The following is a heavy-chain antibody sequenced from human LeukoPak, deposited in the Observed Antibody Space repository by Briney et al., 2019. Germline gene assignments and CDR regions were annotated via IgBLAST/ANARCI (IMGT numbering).Heavy chain of an antibody. CDR2: IIPIFGTA. CDR1: NNTLSNNG. CDR3: ARDNQGWFDP. V-gene: IGHV1-69*06. J-gene: IGHJ5*02. Sequence: SVKVSCKASNNTLSNNGITWVRQAPGQGLEWMGGIIPIFGTANYAQKFQGRVTITADKSTSTAYMELSSLRSEDTAVYYCARDNQGWFDPWGQGTLVTVSS.